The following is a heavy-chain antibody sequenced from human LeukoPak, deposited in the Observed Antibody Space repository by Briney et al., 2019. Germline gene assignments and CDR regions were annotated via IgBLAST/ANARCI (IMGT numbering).Heavy chain of an antibody. CDR3: ARARHDVVVKNGMDV. V-gene: IGHV4-59*12. D-gene: IGHD2-21*01. CDR1: GGSISSYY. J-gene: IGHJ6*02. Sequence: SETLSLTCTVSGGSISSYYWSWIRQPPGKGLEWIGYIYYSGSTNYNPSLKSRVTISVDTSKNQFSLKLSSVTAADTAVYYCARARHDVVVKNGMDVWGQGTTVTVSS. CDR2: IYYSGST.